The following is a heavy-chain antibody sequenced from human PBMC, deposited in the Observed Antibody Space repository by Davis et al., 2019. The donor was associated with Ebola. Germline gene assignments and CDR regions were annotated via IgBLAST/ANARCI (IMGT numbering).Heavy chain of an antibody. V-gene: IGHV4-59*01. D-gene: IGHD3-3*01. Sequence: SETLSLTCTVSGGSISSYYWSWIRQSPGKGLEWIGYISYSGSTNYNPSLKSRVTISIDTSRNQFSLKLSSVTAADTAVYYCARVGYDFWSGYYTGNWFDPWGQGTLVTVSS. CDR1: GGSISSYY. CDR3: ARVGYDFWSGYYTGNWFDP. CDR2: ISYSGST. J-gene: IGHJ5*02.